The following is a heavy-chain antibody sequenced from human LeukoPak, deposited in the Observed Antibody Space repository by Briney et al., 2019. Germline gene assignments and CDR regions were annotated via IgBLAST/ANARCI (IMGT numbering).Heavy chain of an antibody. Sequence: GGSLRLSCAASGFTFSIYAMSWVRQAPGKGLKWVSAISGSGGSTYYADSVKGRCTISTDNSKNTLYLQMNRLRAEDTAVYYCAKVAPRYYDYVWGSYRYDIYFDYWGQGTLVTVSS. CDR2: ISGSGGST. J-gene: IGHJ4*02. CDR1: GFTFSIYA. D-gene: IGHD3-16*02. V-gene: IGHV3-23*01. CDR3: AKVAPRYYDYVWGSYRYDIYFDY.